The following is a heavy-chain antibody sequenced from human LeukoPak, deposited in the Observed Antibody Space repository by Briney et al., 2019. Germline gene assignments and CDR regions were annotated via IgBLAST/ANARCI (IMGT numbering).Heavy chain of an antibody. D-gene: IGHD5-24*01. J-gene: IGHJ4*02. CDR3: ARVGRYGYNLEYFDY. Sequence: KASETLSLNCTVSGGSISSYYWSWIRQPPGKGLEWIGYIYYSGSTNYNPSLKSRVTISVDTSKNQFSLKLSSVTAADTAVYYCARVGRYGYNLEYFDYWGQGTLVTVSS. V-gene: IGHV4-59*01. CDR2: IYYSGST. CDR1: GGSISSYY.